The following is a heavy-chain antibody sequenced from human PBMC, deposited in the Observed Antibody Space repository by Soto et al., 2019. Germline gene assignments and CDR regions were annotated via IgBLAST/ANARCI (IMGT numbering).Heavy chain of an antibody. J-gene: IGHJ6*03. CDR1: GGSISSYY. V-gene: IGHV4-59*01. CDR3: ARVYTLSLPEDYYYMDV. Sequence: SETLSLTCTVSGGSISSYYWSWIRQPPGKGLEWIGYIYYSGSTNYNPSLKSRVTISVDTSKNQFSLKLSSVTAADTAVYYCARVYTLSLPEDYYYMDVWGKGTTVTVSS. D-gene: IGHD2-2*02. CDR2: IYYSGST.